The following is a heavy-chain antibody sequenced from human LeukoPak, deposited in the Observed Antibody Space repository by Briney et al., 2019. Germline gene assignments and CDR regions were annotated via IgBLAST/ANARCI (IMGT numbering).Heavy chain of an antibody. CDR1: GFTFSSYA. CDR3: ARHDFWSGYCAFDI. D-gene: IGHD3-3*01. Sequence: PGRSLRLSCAASGFTFSSYAMHWVRQAPGKGLEWVAVISYDGSNKYYADSVKGRFTISRDNSKNTLYLQMNSLRAEDTAVYYCARHDFWSGYCAFDIWGQGTMVTVSS. V-gene: IGHV3-30-3*01. CDR2: ISYDGSNK. J-gene: IGHJ3*02.